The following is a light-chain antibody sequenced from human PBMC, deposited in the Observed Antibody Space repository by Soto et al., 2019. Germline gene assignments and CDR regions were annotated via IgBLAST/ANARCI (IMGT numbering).Light chain of an antibody. CDR1: QSVSSN. J-gene: IGKJ1*01. CDR2: GAY. CDR3: KQYNNWPQT. Sequence: EIVMTQSPATLSVSPGERATLSCRASQSVSSNLAWYQQKPGQAHRLLIYGAYTRATGIQARFSGSGSGTEFTLTIRSLQSEDFAVYYCKQYNNWPQTVGQGTKVDNK. V-gene: IGKV3-15*01.